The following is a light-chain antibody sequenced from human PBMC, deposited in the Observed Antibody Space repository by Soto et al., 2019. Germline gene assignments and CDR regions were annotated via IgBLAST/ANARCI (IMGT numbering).Light chain of an antibody. CDR2: KAS. CDR3: QHYERYPMT. Sequence: GDRVTITCRASQSISPWLAWYQQKPGKAPKILSSKASTLQSGVPPRFSGSGSGTEFTLTISSLQPDDFATYYCQHYERYPMTFGGVTKVEIK. V-gene: IGKV1-5*03. J-gene: IGKJ4*01. CDR1: QSISPW.